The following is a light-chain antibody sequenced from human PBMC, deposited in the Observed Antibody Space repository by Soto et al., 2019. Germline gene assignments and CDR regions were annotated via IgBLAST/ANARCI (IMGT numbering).Light chain of an antibody. CDR2: STN. Sequence: QLVLTQPPSASGTPGQRVTMSCSGSSSNIGRNTVNWYQQLPGTAPKLLIYSTNQRPSGVPDRFSGSKSATSASLAISGLQSEDEADYYCAAWDDSLNGVVFGGGTKLTVL. V-gene: IGLV1-44*01. J-gene: IGLJ2*01. CDR3: AAWDDSLNGVV. CDR1: SSNIGRNT.